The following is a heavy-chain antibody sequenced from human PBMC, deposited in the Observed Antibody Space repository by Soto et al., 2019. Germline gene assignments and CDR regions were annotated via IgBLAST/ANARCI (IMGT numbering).Heavy chain of an antibody. CDR1: GFTFSSYW. Sequence: PGGSLRLSCAPSGFTFSSYWMHWVRQAPGKGLEWVANINQDGGVNHYVDSVKGRSTISRDNAKNSLYLQMNSLTAEDTAIYYCARDADFGSGGDYWYDSLDIWGQGTMVTVSS. V-gene: IGHV3-7*01. D-gene: IGHD2-21*01. CDR3: ARDADFGSGGDYWYDSLDI. CDR2: INQDGGVN. J-gene: IGHJ3*02.